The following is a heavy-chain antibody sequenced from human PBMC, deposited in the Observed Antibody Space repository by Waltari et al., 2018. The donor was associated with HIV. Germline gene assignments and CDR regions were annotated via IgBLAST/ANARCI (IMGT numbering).Heavy chain of an antibody. Sequence: EVQLVESGGGLVQPGGSLRLSCAASGFPLSRHWMTWVRPAPGKGLEWVANIKEDGSEKHYVDSVKGRFTISRDNAENSLFLQMNSLRADDTAVYYCARVGIVVVPAGTPNDAFDVWGQGTMVTVSS. J-gene: IGHJ3*01. CDR2: IKEDGSEK. D-gene: IGHD2-2*01. CDR3: ARVGIVVVPAGTPNDAFDV. CDR1: GFPLSRHW. V-gene: IGHV3-7*01.